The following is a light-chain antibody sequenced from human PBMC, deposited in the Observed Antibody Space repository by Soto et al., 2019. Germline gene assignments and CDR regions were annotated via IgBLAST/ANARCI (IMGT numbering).Light chain of an antibody. CDR2: DAS. Sequence: DLQMTQSPSSLSASVGDSVTFTCQASHDIGNYLNWYQHKPGKAPKLLIYDASSLESGVPSRFSGSRSGTEFTLTISSLQPDDIATYYCQQYDTYWTFGQGTKVDIK. V-gene: IGKV1-33*01. J-gene: IGKJ1*01. CDR1: HDIGNY. CDR3: QQYDTYWT.